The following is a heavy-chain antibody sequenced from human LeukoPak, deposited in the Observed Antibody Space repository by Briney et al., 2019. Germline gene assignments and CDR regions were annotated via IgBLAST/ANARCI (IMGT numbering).Heavy chain of an antibody. CDR3: AKSDSGSYSVYFGAFDI. D-gene: IGHD1-26*01. V-gene: IGHV3-30*02. CDR1: GFTFSSYG. Sequence: GGSLRLSCAASGFTFSSYGTHWVRQAPGKGLEWVAFVRFDGSQQYYTDSVKGRFTISRDNSKNTLYLQMNSLRAEDTAVYYCAKSDSGSYSVYFGAFDIWGQGTMVTVSS. CDR2: VRFDGSQQ. J-gene: IGHJ3*02.